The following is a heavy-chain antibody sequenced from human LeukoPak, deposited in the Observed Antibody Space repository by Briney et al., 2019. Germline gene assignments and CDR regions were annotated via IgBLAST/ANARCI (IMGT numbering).Heavy chain of an antibody. J-gene: IGHJ4*02. CDR1: GDSISSSSYY. D-gene: IGHD2-15*01. V-gene: IGHV4-39*01. CDR2: IYYSAST. Sequence: PAETLSLACTVSGDSISSSSYYWGWIRQPPGKGLEWIGSIYYSASTYYNPSLKSRVTVSVDTSKNQFSLKLSSVTAADTAVYYCARRYCSGGSCYYFDYWGQGTLVTVSS. CDR3: ARRYCSGGSCYYFDY.